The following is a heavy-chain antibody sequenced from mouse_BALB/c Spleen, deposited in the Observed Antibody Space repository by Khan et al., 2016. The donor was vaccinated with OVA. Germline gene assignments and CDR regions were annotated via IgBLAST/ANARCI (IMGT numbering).Heavy chain of an antibody. CDR1: GYSFTGYF. J-gene: IGHJ2*01. Sequence: EVELVESGPELVKPGASVKISCKASGYSFTGYFMNWVMQSHGKRLEWIGRINPHIGETFYNQKFTDKATLTVDESSTTAHMELRNLASEDSAVYYCARKNGSDFDYWGQGTTLTVSS. CDR2: INPHIGET. CDR3: ARKNGSDFDY. D-gene: IGHD1-1*01. V-gene: IGHV1-20*02.